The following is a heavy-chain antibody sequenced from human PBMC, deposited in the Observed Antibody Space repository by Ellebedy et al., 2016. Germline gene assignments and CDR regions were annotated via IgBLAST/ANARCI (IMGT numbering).Heavy chain of an antibody. CDR3: ARGEDSSSWYIAFDI. D-gene: IGHD6-13*01. V-gene: IGHV1-69*13. CDR2: IIPIFGTA. J-gene: IGHJ3*02. CDR1: GGTFSSYA. Sequence: SVKVSXXASGGTFSSYAISWVRQAPGQGLEWMGGIIPIFGTANYAQEFQGRVTITADESTSTAYMELSSLRSEDTAVYYCARGEDSSSWYIAFDIWGQGTMVTVSS.